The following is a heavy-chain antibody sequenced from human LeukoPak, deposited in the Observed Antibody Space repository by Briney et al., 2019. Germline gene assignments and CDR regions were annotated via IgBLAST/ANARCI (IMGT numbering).Heavy chain of an antibody. CDR3: ARNGAPGPHYYYMDV. V-gene: IGHV1-2*02. D-gene: IGHD2-8*01. Sequence: ASVKVSCKASGYTFTGYYVHWVRQAPGQGLEWMGWINPNNGATNYAQKFQGRVTMTKATSISTVYMELNRLKSDDTAVYYCARNGAPGPHYYYMDVWGKGTTVTVSS. CDR2: INPNNGAT. CDR1: GYTFTGYY. J-gene: IGHJ6*03.